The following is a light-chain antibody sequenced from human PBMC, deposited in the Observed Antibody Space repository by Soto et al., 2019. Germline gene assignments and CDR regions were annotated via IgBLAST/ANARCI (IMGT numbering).Light chain of an antibody. CDR3: QQTYSSPMYT. CDR2: AAS. J-gene: IGKJ2*01. V-gene: IGKV1-39*01. CDR1: QSISTY. Sequence: DIQMTQSPSSLSASVGARVTITCRASQSISTYLNWYQYRPGKAPKLLIYAASSLQGGVPSKFSGSGSGTDFTLTISSLQPEDFATYSCQQTYSSPMYTFGQGTKREIK.